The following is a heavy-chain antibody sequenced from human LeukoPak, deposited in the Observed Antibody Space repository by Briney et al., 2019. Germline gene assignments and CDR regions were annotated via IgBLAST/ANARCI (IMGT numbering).Heavy chain of an antibody. CDR1: GFTFSSYS. CDR3: ARQLVRGFGFDY. D-gene: IGHD6-6*01. V-gene: IGHV3-21*01. CDR2: ISSSSSYI. J-gene: IGHJ4*02. Sequence: GSLRLSCAASGFTFSSYSMNWVRQAPGKGLEWVSSISSSSSYIYYADSVKGRFPISRDNAKNSLYLQMNSLRAEDTAVYYCARQLVRGFGFDYWGQGTLVTVSS.